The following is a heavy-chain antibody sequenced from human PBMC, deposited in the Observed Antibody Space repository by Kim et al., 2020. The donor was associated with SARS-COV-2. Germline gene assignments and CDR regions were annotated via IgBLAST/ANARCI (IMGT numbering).Heavy chain of an antibody. CDR3: AGCSARPWFDP. CDR2: IYYSGST. J-gene: IGHJ5*02. V-gene: IGHV4-59*01. D-gene: IGHD3-10*02. Sequence: SETLSLTCTVSGGSISSYYWSWIRQPPGKGLEWIGYIYYSGSTNYNPPLKTRVTIPVDPSQNQFSLNLSSVTAADPAVYYCAGCSARPWFDPWGQGTLVT. CDR1: GGSISSYY.